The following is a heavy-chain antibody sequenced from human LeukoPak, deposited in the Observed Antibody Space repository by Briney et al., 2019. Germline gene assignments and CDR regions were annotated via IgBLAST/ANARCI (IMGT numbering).Heavy chain of an antibody. CDR3: ARVGSRYCSGANCYDGF. D-gene: IGHD2-15*01. CDR1: GFSFSRYA. Sequence: PGGSLRLSCAASGFSFSRYAMNWVRQAPGKGLEWVSSIRSSGNSIYYADSVKGRFTVSRDNSKNTLYLQMNNLRAEDTAIYYCARVGSRYCSGANCYDGFWGQGTLVSVSS. V-gene: IGHV3-21*01. J-gene: IGHJ4*02. CDR2: IRSSGNSI.